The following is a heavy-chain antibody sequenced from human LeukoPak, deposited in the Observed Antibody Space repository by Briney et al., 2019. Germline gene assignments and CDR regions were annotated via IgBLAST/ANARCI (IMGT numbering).Heavy chain of an antibody. D-gene: IGHD3-10*01. Sequence: PGGSLRLSCAASGFTFSSYAMSWVRQAPGKGLEWVSAISGSRAKTSYSDSVKGRFTISRDNSKNTLYLQMNSQRVEDTAVYFCARGGLAVVTDYWGQGTLVTVSS. CDR3: ARGGLAVVTDY. V-gene: IGHV3-23*01. CDR1: GFTFSSYA. J-gene: IGHJ4*02. CDR2: ISGSRAKT.